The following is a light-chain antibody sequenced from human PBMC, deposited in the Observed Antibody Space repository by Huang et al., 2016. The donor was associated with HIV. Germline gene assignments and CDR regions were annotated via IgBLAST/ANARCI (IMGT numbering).Light chain of an antibody. CDR2: GAS. CDR3: QQYYTTPGT. V-gene: IGKV4-1*01. CDR1: RSILYNSNNKNY. J-gene: IGKJ3*01. Sequence: DIVLTQSPDSLAVSLGERATINCSSSRSILYNSNNKNYLAWHQQKPGQSPKLPIYGASTRESGVPDRFSGSGSETDFTLTISSLQAEDVAVYFCQQYYTTPGTFGPGTTVHIK.